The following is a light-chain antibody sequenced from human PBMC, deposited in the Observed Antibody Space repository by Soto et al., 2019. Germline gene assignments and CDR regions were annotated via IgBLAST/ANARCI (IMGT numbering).Light chain of an antibody. CDR3: PQYKDWPPIT. Sequence: EIVMTQSPATLSVSPGERATLSCRASQSVSSKLAWYQQKPGQAPRLLIYEASSRFTGIPPRFSGSGSGTEFTLTISSLQSEDFAIYYCPQYKDWPPITFGQGTRLDIK. CDR1: QSVSSK. CDR2: EAS. V-gene: IGKV3-15*01. J-gene: IGKJ5*01.